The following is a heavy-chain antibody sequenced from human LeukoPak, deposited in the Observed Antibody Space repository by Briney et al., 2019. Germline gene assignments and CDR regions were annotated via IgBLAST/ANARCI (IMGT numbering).Heavy chain of an antibody. D-gene: IGHD3-10*01. CDR1: GYTFTDYY. J-gene: IGHJ5*02. V-gene: IGHV1-2*02. CDR2: INPNSGGT. Sequence: SVKVSCKASGYTFTDYYAYWVRQAPGQGLEWMGWINPNSGGTNYAQKFQGRVTMTRDTSIRTVYMELSRLRSDDTAVYYCARGPNIYGSGRSWFDPWGQGTLVTVSS. CDR3: ARGPNIYGSGRSWFDP.